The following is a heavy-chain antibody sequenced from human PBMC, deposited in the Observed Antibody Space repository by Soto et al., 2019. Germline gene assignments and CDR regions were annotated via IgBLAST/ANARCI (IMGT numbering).Heavy chain of an antibody. V-gene: IGHV4-30-4*01. D-gene: IGHD5-18*01. CDR3: ARDRRYSYGWDYFDY. Sequence: QVQLQESGPGLVKPSQTLSLTCTVSGGSISSGDYYWSWIRQPPGKGLEWIGYIYYSGSTYYNPSLKSRVTISVDTSKNQFSLKLSSVTAADTAVYYCARDRRYSYGWDYFDYWGQGTLVTVSS. CDR2: IYYSGST. J-gene: IGHJ4*02. CDR1: GGSISSGDYY.